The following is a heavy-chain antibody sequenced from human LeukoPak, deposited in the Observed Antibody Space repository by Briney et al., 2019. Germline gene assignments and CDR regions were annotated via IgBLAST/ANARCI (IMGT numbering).Heavy chain of an antibody. Sequence: PGGSLRLSCAASGFTFSSYAMSWVRQAPGKGLEWVSYISSSGSTIYYADSVKGRFTISRDNAKNSLYLQMNSLRAEDTAVYYCARDGRGYCSSTSCYIHYYYMDVWGKGTTVTISS. J-gene: IGHJ6*03. CDR3: ARDGRGYCSSTSCYIHYYYMDV. D-gene: IGHD2-2*02. CDR2: ISSSGSTI. V-gene: IGHV3-48*03. CDR1: GFTFSSYA.